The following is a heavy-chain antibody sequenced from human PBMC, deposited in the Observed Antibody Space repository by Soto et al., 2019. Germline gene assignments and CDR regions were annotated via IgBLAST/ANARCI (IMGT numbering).Heavy chain of an antibody. D-gene: IGHD1-26*01. Sequence: SGPTLVNPTETLTLTCTGPGFSLTKARMGVTWIRQPPGNALEWLAQIFSNDEKSYSTSLKSRLTISKDPTKSQVIHTMNNMDPGDTATYSCARVLFSGAYNWYNRWGKGTRVNVCS. CDR2: IFSNDEK. CDR3: ARVLFSGAYNWYNR. CDR1: GFSLTKARMG. J-gene: IGHJ5*02. V-gene: IGHV2-26*01.